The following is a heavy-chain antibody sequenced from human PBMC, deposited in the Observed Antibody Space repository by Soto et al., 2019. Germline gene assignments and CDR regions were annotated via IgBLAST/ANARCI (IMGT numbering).Heavy chain of an antibody. Sequence: QVQLQESGPGLVKPSQTLSLTCTVSGDSISSADYYWSWIRQPPGQGLEWIGYVYHSGSTYYNPSLKRRVTFQIDPSKTQFPLKLSSVTAADAPVFYFPRDLYPPLFDYWGQGTLVTVSS. CDR2: VYHSGST. CDR1: GDSISSADYY. D-gene: IGHD2-2*01. CDR3: PRDLYPPLFDY. V-gene: IGHV4-30-4*01. J-gene: IGHJ4*02.